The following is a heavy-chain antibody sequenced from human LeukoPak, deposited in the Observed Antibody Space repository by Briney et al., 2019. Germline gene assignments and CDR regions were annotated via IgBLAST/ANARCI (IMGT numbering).Heavy chain of an antibody. CDR3: AKDLWGGQWLVGSAEY. CDR1: GFTFDDYA. Sequence: GGSLRLSCAASGFTFDDYAMHWVHQAPGRGLEWVSLISGDGGRTYYADSVKGRFTISRDNSKNSLYLQMDSLTTDDTALYYCAKDLWGGQWLVGSAEYWGQGTLVAVSS. CDR2: ISGDGGRT. D-gene: IGHD6-19*01. V-gene: IGHV3-43*02. J-gene: IGHJ4*02.